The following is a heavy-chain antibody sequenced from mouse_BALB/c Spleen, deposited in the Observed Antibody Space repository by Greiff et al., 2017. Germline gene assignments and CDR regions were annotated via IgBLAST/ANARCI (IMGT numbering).Heavy chain of an antibody. CDR2: IYWDDDK. Sequence: QVTLKVSGPGILQPSQTLSLTCSFSGFSLSTSGMGVSWIRQPSGKGLEWLAHIYWDDDKRYNPSLKSRLTISKDTSSNQVFLKITSVDTADTATYYCARREGSRFDDWGQGTTLTVSA. CDR3: ARREGSRFDD. V-gene: IGHV8-12*01. J-gene: IGHJ2*01. CDR1: GFSLSTSGMG.